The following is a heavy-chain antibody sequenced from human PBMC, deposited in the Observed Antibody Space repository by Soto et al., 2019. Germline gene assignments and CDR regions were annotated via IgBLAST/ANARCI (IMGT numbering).Heavy chain of an antibody. CDR2: IYHSGST. CDR1: SGSISSSNW. J-gene: IGHJ6*03. Sequence: QVQLQESGPGLVKPSGTLSLTCAVSSGSISSSNWWSWVRQPPGKGLEWIGEIYHSGSTNYNPSLKSRVTISVDESTNQSSLKQSFVTAADTAVYYCARVQSSCSGGSCCPRKNYYYYYMDVWGKGTTVTVSS. D-gene: IGHD2-15*01. CDR3: ARVQSSCSGGSCCPRKNYYYYYMDV. V-gene: IGHV4-4*02.